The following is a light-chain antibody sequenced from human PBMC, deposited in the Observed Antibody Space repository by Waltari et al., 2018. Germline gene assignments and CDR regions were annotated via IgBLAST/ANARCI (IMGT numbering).Light chain of an antibody. V-gene: IGLV1-47*01. CDR1: RPNTGSNF. CDR2: RND. J-gene: IGLJ1*01. Sequence: QSVLTQPPSASGTPGQRVTITCSGSRPNTGSNFVYWYQQRPGTAPKLRIYRNDMRPSGVPDRFSGSKSDTSASLAISDLRSEDEADYYCAAWDDSLTGFVFGTGTEVTAL. CDR3: AAWDDSLTGFV.